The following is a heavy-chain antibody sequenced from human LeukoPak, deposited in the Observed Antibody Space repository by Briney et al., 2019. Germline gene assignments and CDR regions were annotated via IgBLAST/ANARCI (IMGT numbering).Heavy chain of an antibody. J-gene: IGHJ4*02. CDR2: IRSKKNGGRT. Sequence: PGGSLRLSCEASGFTFNNAWMNWVRQAPGKGLEWVARIRSKKNGGRTSYATPVKGRFTISRDDSGSTLFLQMNSLVAEDTAVYFCSTYAYGDYARDTQGGYWGQGTLVTVSS. D-gene: IGHD4-17*01. CDR1: GFTFNNAW. V-gene: IGHV3-15*07. CDR3: STYAYGDYARDTQGGY.